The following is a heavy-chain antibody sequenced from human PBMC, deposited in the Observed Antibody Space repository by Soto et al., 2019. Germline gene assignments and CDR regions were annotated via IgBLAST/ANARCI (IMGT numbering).Heavy chain of an antibody. V-gene: IGHV1-2*04. CDR2: INPNSGGT. CDR1: GDTYTGYY. D-gene: IGHD2-15*01. Sequence: ASVKLSCKACGDTYTGYYMHWVRQAPGQGLEWMGWINPNSGGTNYAQKFQGWVTMTRDTSISTAYMELSRLRSDDTAVYYCARGGTKPIDIVVVVAAKPSYGMDVWGQGTTVTVSS. CDR3: ARGGTKPIDIVVVVAAKPSYGMDV. J-gene: IGHJ6*02.